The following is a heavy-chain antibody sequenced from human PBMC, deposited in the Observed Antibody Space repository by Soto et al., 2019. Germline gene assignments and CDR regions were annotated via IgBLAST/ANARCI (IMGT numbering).Heavy chain of an antibody. D-gene: IGHD2-21*01. J-gene: IGHJ4*02. Sequence: SETLSLTCTASGASITYGGYSWSWIRQTPGKGLEWIGYINHLETTFYNPSFESRLTLSIDRAKNQFALNLNSMSAADRAVYFCSRGVVSDSFDYWGQGMLVTVSS. CDR1: GASITYGGYS. V-gene: IGHV4-30-2*01. CDR2: INHLETT. CDR3: SRGVVSDSFDY.